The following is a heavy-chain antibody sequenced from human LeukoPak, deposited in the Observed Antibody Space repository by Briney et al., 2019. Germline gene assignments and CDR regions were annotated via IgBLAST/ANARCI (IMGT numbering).Heavy chain of an antibody. CDR3: AREVVIVVEPAANTIDY. D-gene: IGHD2-2*01. Sequence: GGSLRLSCAASAFTFDDYAMHWVRQAPGKGLEWVSGISWNSGSIGYADSVKGRFTVSRDNAKNSLFQQMNSLRVEDTAVYYCAREVVIVVEPAANTIDYWGQGTRVTVSS. J-gene: IGHJ4*02. V-gene: IGHV3-9*01. CDR2: ISWNSGSI. CDR1: AFTFDDYA.